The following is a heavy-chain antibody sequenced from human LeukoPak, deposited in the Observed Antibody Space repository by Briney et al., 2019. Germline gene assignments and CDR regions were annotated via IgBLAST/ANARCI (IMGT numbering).Heavy chain of an antibody. CDR2: IIPIFGTA. V-gene: IGHV1-69*01. CDR3: ARERGSYGYYYYGMDV. CDR1: RGTLSSYA. D-gene: IGHD5-18*01. Sequence: SVQVSRKASRGTLSSYAISWVRQAPGQGLEWMGGIIPIFGTANYAQKLQGRVTITADESTSTAYMELSSLRSEDTAVYYCARERGSYGYYYYGMDVWGKGTTVTVSS. J-gene: IGHJ6*04.